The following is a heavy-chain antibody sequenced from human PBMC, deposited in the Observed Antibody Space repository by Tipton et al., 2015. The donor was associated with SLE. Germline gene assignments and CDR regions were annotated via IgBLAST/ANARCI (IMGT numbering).Heavy chain of an antibody. D-gene: IGHD4-23*01. CDR3: ARNHGGNPLDY. V-gene: IGHV4-34*01. CDR2: INHSGST. J-gene: IGHJ4*02. Sequence: LRLSCAVYGGSFSGYYWSWIRQPPGKGLEWIGEINHSGSTNYNPSLKSRVTISVDTSKNQFSLKLSSVTAADTAVYYCARNHGGNPLDYWGQGTLVTVSS. CDR1: GGSFSGYY.